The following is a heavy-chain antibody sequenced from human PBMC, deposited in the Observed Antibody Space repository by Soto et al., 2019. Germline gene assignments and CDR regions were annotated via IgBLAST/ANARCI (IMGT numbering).Heavy chain of an antibody. J-gene: IGHJ4*02. CDR2: MNPNSGST. V-gene: IGHV1-8*01. CDR1: GYTFTSYD. D-gene: IGHD1-26*01. Sequence: QVQLVQSGAEVKKPGASVKVSCKASGYTFTSYDVNWVRLAPGQGLEWMGWMNPNSGSTDYAQKFQGRVTMTRNISISTAYMELSSLRSEDTAVYYCASRVGATSFDFDYGGQGTLVTVSS. CDR3: ASRVGATSFDFDY.